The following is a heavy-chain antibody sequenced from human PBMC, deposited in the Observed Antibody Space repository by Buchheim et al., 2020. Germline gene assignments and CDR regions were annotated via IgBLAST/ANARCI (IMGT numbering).Heavy chain of an antibody. CDR3: ARDARGSSSWYRYSSGWFDY. Sequence: QVQVVQSGAEVKKPGASMKVSCKASGYTFTNYYMHWVRQAPGQGLEWMGMINPSGGGTTYAQKFQGRVTMTRDTSTSTVYMELNSLRSDDTAVYYCARDARGSSSWYRYSSGWFDYWGQGTL. J-gene: IGHJ4*02. V-gene: IGHV1-46*01. D-gene: IGHD6-19*01. CDR1: GYTFTNYY. CDR2: INPSGGGT.